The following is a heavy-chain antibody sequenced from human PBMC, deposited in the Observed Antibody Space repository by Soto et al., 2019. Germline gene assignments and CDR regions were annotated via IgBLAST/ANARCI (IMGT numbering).Heavy chain of an antibody. Sequence: GGSLRLSCAASGFTFSSYGMHWVRQAPGKGLEWVAVISYDGSNKYYADSVKGRFTISRDNSKNTLYLQMNSLRAEDTAVYYCAKDGYYGSGSYPGGYYGMDVWGQGTTVTVSS. V-gene: IGHV3-30*18. CDR2: ISYDGSNK. J-gene: IGHJ6*02. CDR3: AKDGYYGSGSYPGGYYGMDV. CDR1: GFTFSSYG. D-gene: IGHD3-10*01.